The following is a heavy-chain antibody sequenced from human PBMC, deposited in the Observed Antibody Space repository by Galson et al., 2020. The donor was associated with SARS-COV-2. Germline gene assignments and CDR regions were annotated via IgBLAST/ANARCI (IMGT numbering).Heavy chain of an antibody. D-gene: IGHD3-10*01. CDR2: ISYDGSNK. J-gene: IGHJ5*02. CDR1: GFTFSSYA. V-gene: IGHV3-30*04. CDR3: ARERYGAGSYAEVDA. Sequence: GGSLRLSCAASGFTFSSYAMHWVRQAPGKGLEWVAVISYDGSNKYYADSVKGRFTVSRDNSKNTLFLQMNSLRPEDTAVYYCARERYGAGSYAEVDAWGQGTLVTVSS.